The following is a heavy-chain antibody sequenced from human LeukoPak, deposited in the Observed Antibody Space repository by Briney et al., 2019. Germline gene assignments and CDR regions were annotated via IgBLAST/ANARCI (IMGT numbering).Heavy chain of an antibody. V-gene: IGHV3-23*01. Sequence: GGSLRLSCAASGFTFSSYAMSWVRQAPGKGLEWVSAISGSGGSTYYADSVKGRFTISRDNSKNTLYLQMNSLRAEDTAVYYCAKDREYQLPAHWSDPWCQGTLVTVSS. D-gene: IGHD2-2*01. CDR3: AKDREYQLPAHWSDP. CDR1: GFTFSSYA. J-gene: IGHJ5*02. CDR2: ISGSGGST.